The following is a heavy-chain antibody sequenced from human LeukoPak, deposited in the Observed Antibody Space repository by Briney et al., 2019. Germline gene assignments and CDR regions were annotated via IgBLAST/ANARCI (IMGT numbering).Heavy chain of an antibody. CDR2: IYYSGST. J-gene: IGHJ6*03. V-gene: IGHV4-61*08. D-gene: IGHD3-10*01. CDR1: GGSISSGDYY. CDR3: ARDHLTMVRGGDYYYMDV. Sequence: PSQTLSLTCTVSGGSISSGDYYWSWIRQPPGKGLEWIGYIYYSGSTNYNPSLKSRVTISVDTSKNQFSLKLSSVTAADTAVYYCARDHLTMVRGGDYYYMDVWGKGTTVTVSS.